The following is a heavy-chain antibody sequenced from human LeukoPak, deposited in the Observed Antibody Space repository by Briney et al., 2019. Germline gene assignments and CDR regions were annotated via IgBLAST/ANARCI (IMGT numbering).Heavy chain of an antibody. D-gene: IGHD3-16*02. CDR2: IYYSGST. CDR3: ARIYPALFDN. Sequence: SETLSLTCTVSGGSISSYYWSWIRQPPGKGLEWIGYIYYSGSTNYNPSLKSRVTMSVDTSKNQFSLKLISLTAADTAVYYCARIYPALFDNWGQGTLVTVSS. CDR1: GGSISSYY. V-gene: IGHV4-59*12. J-gene: IGHJ4*02.